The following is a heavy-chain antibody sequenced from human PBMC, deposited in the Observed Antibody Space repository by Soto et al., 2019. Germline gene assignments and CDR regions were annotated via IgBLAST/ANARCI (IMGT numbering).Heavy chain of an antibody. V-gene: IGHV3-43*01. CDR2: ITWDAGSA. CDR1: GFTFDDHT. J-gene: IGHJ4*02. CDR3: AKEKDRIFDY. Sequence: GGSLRLSCAGSGFTFDDHTMRWVRQAPGKGLEWVSLITWDAGSAFYADSVRGRFTISRDNSKNSLYLQMNSLRTEDSALYYCAKEKDRIFDYWGRGTPVTVSS.